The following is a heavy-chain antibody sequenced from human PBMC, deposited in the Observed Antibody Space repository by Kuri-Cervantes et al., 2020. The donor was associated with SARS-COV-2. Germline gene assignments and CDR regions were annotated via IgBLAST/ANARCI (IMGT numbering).Heavy chain of an antibody. CDR1: GFTFSSYA. D-gene: IGHD3-16*01. V-gene: IGHV3-30*04. CDR2: ISYDGNNK. CDR3: ARDMTFDEYGDYFYYYMDV. Sequence: GESLKISCVASGFTFSSYAFHWVRQAPGQGLEWVAAISYDGNNKYFADSVRGRFTVSRDNSKNTLYLEMDGLRPEDTAVYYCARDMTFDEYGDYFYYYMDVWGKGTTVTVSS. J-gene: IGHJ6*03.